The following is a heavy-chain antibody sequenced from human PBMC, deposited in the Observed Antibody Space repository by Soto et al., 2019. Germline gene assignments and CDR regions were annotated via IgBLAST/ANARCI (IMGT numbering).Heavy chain of an antibody. Sequence: GGSLRLSCAASGFTFSSYAMSWVRQAPGKGLEWVSAISGSGGSTYYADSVKGRFTISRDNSKNTLYLQMNSLRAEDTAVYYCAKGPGYSSSWDPDLAFDIWGQGTMVTVSS. CDR1: GFTFSSYA. CDR3: AKGPGYSSSWDPDLAFDI. CDR2: ISGSGGST. D-gene: IGHD6-13*01. J-gene: IGHJ3*02. V-gene: IGHV3-23*01.